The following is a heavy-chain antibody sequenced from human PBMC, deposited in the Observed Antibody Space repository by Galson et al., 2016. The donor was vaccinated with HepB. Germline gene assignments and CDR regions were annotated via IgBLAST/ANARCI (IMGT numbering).Heavy chain of an antibody. D-gene: IGHD5-18*01. V-gene: IGHV3-7*04. CDR3: AREPGYNYGFTWGY. Sequence: SLRLSCAASGFTFSKYWMSWVRQAPGKGLEWVANIDQDGSEKYYVDSVKGRVTISRDNAKNALYLQMNSLGAEDTAVYYCAREPGYNYGFTWGYWGQGTRVTVSS. CDR1: GFTFSKYW. CDR2: IDQDGSEK. J-gene: IGHJ4*02.